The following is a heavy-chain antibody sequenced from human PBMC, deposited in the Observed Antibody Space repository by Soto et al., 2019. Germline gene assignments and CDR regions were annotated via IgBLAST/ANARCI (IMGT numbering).Heavy chain of an antibody. CDR2: VNHGGTS. CDR3: ARYDYDNNIYSIDY. J-gene: IGHJ4*02. Sequence: PSETLSLTCAVHGGSFSGYYWDWIRQPPGRGLEWIGEVNHGGTSNYNPSLKSRAIISVDTSKNQFSLKLTSVTAADTAVYYCARYDYDNNIYSIDYWGQGALVTVSS. D-gene: IGHD3-22*01. CDR1: GGSFSGYY. V-gene: IGHV4-34*01.